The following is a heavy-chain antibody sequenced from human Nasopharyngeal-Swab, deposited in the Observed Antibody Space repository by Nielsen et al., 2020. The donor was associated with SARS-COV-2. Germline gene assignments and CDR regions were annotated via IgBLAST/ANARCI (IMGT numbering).Heavy chain of an antibody. J-gene: IGHJ4*02. CDR3: ARASEEYDSSGYYGY. D-gene: IGHD3-22*01. Sequence: SETLSLTCAVYGGSFSGYHWSWIRQPPGKGLEWIGEINHSGSTNYNPSLKSRVTISVDTSKNQFSLKLSSVTAADTAVYYCARASEEYDSSGYYGYWGQGTLVTVSS. CDR1: GGSFSGYH. CDR2: INHSGST. V-gene: IGHV4-34*01.